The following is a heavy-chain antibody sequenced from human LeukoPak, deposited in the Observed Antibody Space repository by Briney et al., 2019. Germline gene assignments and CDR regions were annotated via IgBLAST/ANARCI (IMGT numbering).Heavy chain of an antibody. CDR1: GFTFSSYW. J-gene: IGHJ4*02. Sequence: GGSLRLSCAASGFTFSSYWMNWARQAPGKGLEWVASINHNGNVNYYVDSVKSRFTISRDNSKNTLYVQMNSLRAEDTAVYYCAKLTIKTIDYWGQGTLVTVSS. D-gene: IGHD1-7*01. CDR3: AKLTIKTIDY. V-gene: IGHV3-7*03. CDR2: INHNGNVN.